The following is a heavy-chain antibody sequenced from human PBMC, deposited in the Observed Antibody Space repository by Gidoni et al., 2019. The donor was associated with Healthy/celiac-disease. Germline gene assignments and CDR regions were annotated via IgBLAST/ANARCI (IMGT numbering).Heavy chain of an antibody. Sequence: QVQLQESGPGLVKPSKPLSLTCTVAGGAISSGGYYWSCIRQPPGKGLAWIGYIYYSGSTYYNPSLKSRVTISVDTSKNQFSLELSSVTAADTAVYSFATDTVADAFDIWGQGTMVTVSS. CDR3: ATDTVADAFDI. J-gene: IGHJ3*02. CDR1: GGAISSGGYY. CDR2: IYYSGST. D-gene: IGHD4-17*01. V-gene: IGHV4-31*03.